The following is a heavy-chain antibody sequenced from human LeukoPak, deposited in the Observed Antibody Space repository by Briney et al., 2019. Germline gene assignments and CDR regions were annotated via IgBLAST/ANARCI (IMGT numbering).Heavy chain of an antibody. J-gene: IGHJ4*02. Sequence: SVKVSCKASGGTFSSYAISWVRQAPGQGLEWMGGIIPIFGTANYAQKFQSRVTITADKSTSTAYMELSSLRSEDTAVYYCARMGVGWLRYNYFDYWGQGTLVTVSS. V-gene: IGHV1-69*06. CDR3: ARMGVGWLRYNYFDY. D-gene: IGHD5-12*01. CDR1: GGTFSSYA. CDR2: IIPIFGTA.